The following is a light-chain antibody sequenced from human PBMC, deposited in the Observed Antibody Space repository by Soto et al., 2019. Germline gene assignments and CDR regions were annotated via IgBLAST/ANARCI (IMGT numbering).Light chain of an antibody. Sequence: SYELTQPSSVSVAPGQTARIACGGNNIGSQSVHWYQQRPGQAPLLVVYDDRDRPSGVPERFSGSNSGNTATLTISGVEAGDEADFYCQVWDTRNEHPVFGGGTKLTVL. CDR2: DDR. V-gene: IGLV3-21*02. J-gene: IGLJ3*02. CDR3: QVWDTRNEHPV. CDR1: NIGSQS.